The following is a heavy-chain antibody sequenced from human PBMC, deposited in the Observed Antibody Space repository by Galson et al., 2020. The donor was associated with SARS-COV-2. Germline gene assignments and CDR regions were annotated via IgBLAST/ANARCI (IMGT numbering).Heavy chain of an antibody. D-gene: IGHD3-10*01. Sequence: KIGESLKISCAASGFTFSSYSMNWVRQAPGKGLEWVSSISSSSSYIYYADSVKGRFTISRDNAKNSLYLQMNSLRAEDTAVYYCAQPRRGGYYYYCMDVGGQGTTVTVAS. V-gene: IGHV3-21*01. CDR1: GFTFSSYS. CDR3: AQPRRGGYYYYCMDV. J-gene: IGHJ6*02. CDR2: ISSSSSYI.